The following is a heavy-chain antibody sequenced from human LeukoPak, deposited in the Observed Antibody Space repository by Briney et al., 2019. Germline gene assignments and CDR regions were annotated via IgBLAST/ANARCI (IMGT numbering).Heavy chain of an antibody. J-gene: IGHJ4*02. CDR1: GYSFTNCW. CDR3: ARGPGSGYYPSYFDY. CDR2: IYPGDSDT. V-gene: IGHV5-51*01. Sequence: GESLQISCKGSGYSFTNCWIGWVRQMPGKGLEWMGIIYPGDSDTRYSPSFQGQVTISADKSISTAYLQWSSLKPSDTAMYYCARGPGSGYYPSYFDYWGQGTLVTVSS. D-gene: IGHD3-3*01.